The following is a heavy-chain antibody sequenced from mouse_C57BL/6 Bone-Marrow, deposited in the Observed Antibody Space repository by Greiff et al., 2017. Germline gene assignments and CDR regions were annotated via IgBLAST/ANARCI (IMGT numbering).Heavy chain of an antibody. CDR3: SEESAVYYCACYYWFAY. J-gene: IGHJ3*01. D-gene: IGHD2-12*01. V-gene: IGHV1-87*01. CDR2: GQGLEWYG. Sequence: VQGVESGPELARPWASVKISCQAFYTFFRRLHFAIRDPNYWMQWVKQRPGQGLEWYGAIYPGNGDTSYNQKFKGKDTLTADKSSSTAYRQLSSLTSEESAVYYCACYYWFAYWGQGTIVTVSA. CDR1: YTFFRRLH.